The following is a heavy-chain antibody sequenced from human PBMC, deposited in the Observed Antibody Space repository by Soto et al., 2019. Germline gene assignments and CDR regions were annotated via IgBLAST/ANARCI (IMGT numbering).Heavy chain of an antibody. CDR3: VKDGLYCSSTSCYGYFDY. V-gene: IGHV3-64D*06. CDR1: GFTFSSYA. J-gene: IGHJ4*02. D-gene: IGHD2-2*01. CDR2: ISSNGGST. Sequence: PGGSLRLSCSAYGFTFSSYAMHWVRQAPGKGLEYVSAISSNGGSTYYADSVKGRFTISRDNSKNTLYLQMSSLRAEDTAVYYCVKDGLYCSSTSCYGYFDYWGQGTLVTVSS.